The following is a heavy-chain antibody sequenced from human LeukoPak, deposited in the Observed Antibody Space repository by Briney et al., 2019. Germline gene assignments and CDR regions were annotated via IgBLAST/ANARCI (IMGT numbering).Heavy chain of an antibody. CDR1: GYTFTGYY. CDR2: INPKSGAT. D-gene: IGHD3-9*01. Sequence: ASVKVSCKASGYTFTGYYMHWVRQVPGQGLEWMGWINPKSGATNYAQNFQGTVTMTRDTSISTAYMELSSLRRDDTAVYYCARSLAGYYLRPLDQWGQGTLVTVSS. V-gene: IGHV1-2*02. J-gene: IGHJ4*02. CDR3: ARSLAGYYLRPLDQ.